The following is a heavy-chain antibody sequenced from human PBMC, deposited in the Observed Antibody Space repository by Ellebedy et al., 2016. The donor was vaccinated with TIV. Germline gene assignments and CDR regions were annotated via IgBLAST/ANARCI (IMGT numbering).Heavy chain of an antibody. CDR3: GRHGPQWFDGFDL. Sequence: PSETLSLTCAVSGVSITSHFWTWIRQPAGGGLEWIGRLHPSGTPNYNPSLKSRVIMSRDTSKDQFSLKLSPVTAADTAVYYCGRHGPQWFDGFDLWGQGTLVTVSS. D-gene: IGHD3-22*01. CDR1: GVSITSHF. CDR2: LHPSGTP. V-gene: IGHV4-4*07. J-gene: IGHJ3*01.